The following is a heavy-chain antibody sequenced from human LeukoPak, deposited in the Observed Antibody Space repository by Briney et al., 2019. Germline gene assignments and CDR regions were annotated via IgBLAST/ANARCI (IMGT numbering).Heavy chain of an antibody. CDR1: AFTFSSYS. Sequence: PGGSLRLSCAASAFTFSSYSMNWVRQAPGKGLEWVSFISTSSSYIHHADSVKGRFTISRDNAKNSLYLQMNSLRAEDTAVYYCARTSDTSGRLYWYFDLWGRGTLVTVSS. CDR2: ISTSSSYI. J-gene: IGHJ2*01. V-gene: IGHV3-21*01. CDR3: ARTSDTSGRLYWYFDL. D-gene: IGHD3-22*01.